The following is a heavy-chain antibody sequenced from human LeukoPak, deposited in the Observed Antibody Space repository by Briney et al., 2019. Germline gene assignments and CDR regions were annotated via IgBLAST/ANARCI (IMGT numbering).Heavy chain of an antibody. Sequence: IPSETLSLTCTVSGGSISSDIYYWGLIRQPPGKGLDWIGSIYYSGSTYYNPSLKSRVIISVDTSKNQFSLKLSSVTAADTAVYYCVRHPPHCSAGSCYSGYNWFDAWGQGTLVTVSS. D-gene: IGHD2-15*01. CDR3: VRHPPHCSAGSCYSGYNWFDA. CDR2: IYYSGST. J-gene: IGHJ5*02. CDR1: GGSISSDIYY. V-gene: IGHV4-39*01.